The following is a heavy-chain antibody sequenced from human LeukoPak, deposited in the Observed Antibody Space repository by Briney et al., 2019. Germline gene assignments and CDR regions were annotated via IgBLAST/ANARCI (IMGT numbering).Heavy chain of an antibody. CDR1: GYTFTVYY. CDR2: INPNRGAP. J-gene: IGHJ4*02. D-gene: IGHD1-26*01. Sequence: RASVKVSFKASGYTFTVYYMHWVRQAPGQGGEWMGWINPNRGAPNYAHKFQGTVTMPRDTSIITAYMELSRLRSHDTAVYSCARVFDGGSYSGQPVAYWGQGTLVTVSS. V-gene: IGHV1-2*02. CDR3: ARVFDGGSYSGQPVAY.